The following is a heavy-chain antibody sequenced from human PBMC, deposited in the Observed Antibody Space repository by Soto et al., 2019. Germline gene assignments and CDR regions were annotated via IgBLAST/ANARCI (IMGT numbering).Heavy chain of an antibody. CDR2: IIPIFGTA. V-gene: IGHV1-69*01. Sequence: QVQLVQSGAEVKKPGSSVKVSCKASGGTFSSYAISWVRQAPGQGLEWMGGIIPIFGTANYAQKFQGRVTITADESTGTAYMELSSLRSEDTAVYYCARYCSGGSCYPNYYYYYGMDVWGQGTTVTVSS. CDR3: ARYCSGGSCYPNYYYYYGMDV. J-gene: IGHJ6*02. CDR1: GGTFSSYA. D-gene: IGHD2-15*01.